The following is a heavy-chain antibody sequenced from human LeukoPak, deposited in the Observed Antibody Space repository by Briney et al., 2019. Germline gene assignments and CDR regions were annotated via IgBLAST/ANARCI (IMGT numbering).Heavy chain of an antibody. Sequence: PSETLSLTCTVSGGSVNSGNYYWTWIRQPAGKGLEWIGRIYTSGSTNYNPSLKSRVTISIDASKNQFPLRLTSVTAADTAVYYCARDVFFRAHNWFDPWGQGTLVTVSS. CDR1: GGSVNSGNYY. CDR2: IYTSGST. J-gene: IGHJ5*02. D-gene: IGHD2/OR15-2a*01. V-gene: IGHV4-61*02. CDR3: ARDVFFRAHNWFDP.